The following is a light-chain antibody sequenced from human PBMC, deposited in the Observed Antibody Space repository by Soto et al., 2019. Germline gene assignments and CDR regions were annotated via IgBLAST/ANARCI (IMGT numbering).Light chain of an antibody. CDR2: LGS. V-gene: IGKV2-28*01. CDR3: MQALQTPFT. Sequence: DIVMTQSPLSLPVTPGEPASISCRSSQSLLHSNGYNYLDWYLQKPGQSPQLLIYLGSNRASGVPDMFSGSGSGTDFTVKIRRVEAEDVGVYYCMQALQTPFTFGPGIKVDI. J-gene: IGKJ3*01. CDR1: QSLLHSNGYNY.